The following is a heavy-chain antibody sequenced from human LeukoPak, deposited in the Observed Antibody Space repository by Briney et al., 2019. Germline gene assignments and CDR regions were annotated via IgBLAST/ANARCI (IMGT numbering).Heavy chain of an antibody. Sequence: GGSLRLSCAASGFTFSDYAMTWVRQSPGKGLEWASAISGSGGSTYYADSVKGRFTISRDNSKNTLYLQMNTLRAEDTAVYYCARGDYGGDYFDYWGQGTLVTVSS. J-gene: IGHJ4*02. CDR2: ISGSGGST. V-gene: IGHV3-23*01. D-gene: IGHD4-23*01. CDR3: ARGDYGGDYFDY. CDR1: GFTFSDYA.